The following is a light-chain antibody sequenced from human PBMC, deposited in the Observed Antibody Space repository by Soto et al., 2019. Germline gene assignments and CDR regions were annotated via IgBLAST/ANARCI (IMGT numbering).Light chain of an antibody. CDR1: QSVNYW. CDR3: QQYGSS. CDR2: DAS. J-gene: IGKJ3*01. V-gene: IGKV1-5*01. Sequence: DIQMTQSPSTLSASVGDRVTITCRASQSVNYWLAWYQQTPGMAPKLLIHDASSLESGVPSRFSGSGSVTEFTLTISSLQPDDSATYYCQQYGSSFGPGTKVEIK.